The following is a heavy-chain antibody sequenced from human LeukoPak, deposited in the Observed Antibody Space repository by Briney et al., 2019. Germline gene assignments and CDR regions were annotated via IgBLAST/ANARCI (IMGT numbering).Heavy chain of an antibody. J-gene: IGHJ5*02. CDR1: GFTFSSYA. V-gene: IGHV3-30*04. D-gene: IGHD6-13*01. CDR3: ARALLGSSWTGNWLDP. Sequence: PGGSLRLSCAASGFTFSSYAMHWVRQAPGKGLEWVAVISYDGSNKYYADSVKGRFTISRDNSKNTLYLQMNSLGAEDTAVYYCARALLGSSWTGNWLDPWGQGTLVTVSS. CDR2: ISYDGSNK.